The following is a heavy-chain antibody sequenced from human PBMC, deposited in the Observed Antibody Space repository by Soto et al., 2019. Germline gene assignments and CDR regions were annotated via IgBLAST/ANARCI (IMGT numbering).Heavy chain of an antibody. CDR2: IIPFFGTP. D-gene: IGHD3-22*01. J-gene: IGHJ4*02. CDR1: GATFSSYA. V-gene: IGHV1-69*06. CDR3: ARDKGAYYSHLVY. Sequence: QVLLVQSGAEVKKPGSSVQVSCKLSGATFSSYAMSWVRQAPGQGLEWIGGIIPFFGTPNYTQKVQGRVTITADTSTATSYMELSSLRSDDTAVYYCARDKGAYYSHLVYWGQGTLVTVSS.